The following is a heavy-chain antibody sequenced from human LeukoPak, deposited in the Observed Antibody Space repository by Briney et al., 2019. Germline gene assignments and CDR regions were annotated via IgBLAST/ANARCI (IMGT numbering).Heavy chain of an antibody. V-gene: IGHV3-48*01. D-gene: IGHD4-17*01. CDR1: GFTFSSYS. J-gene: IGHJ4*02. CDR2: ISSSSSTI. CDR3: AKSTTVTQRGYFDY. Sequence: GGSLRLSCAASGFTFSSYSMNWVRQAPGKGLEWVSYISSSSSTIYYADSVKGRFTISRDNAKNSLYLQMNSLRAEDTAVYYCAKSTTVTQRGYFDYWGQGTLVTVSS.